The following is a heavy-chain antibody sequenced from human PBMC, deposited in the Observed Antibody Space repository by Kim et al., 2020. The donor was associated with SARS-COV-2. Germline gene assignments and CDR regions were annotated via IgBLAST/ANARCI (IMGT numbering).Heavy chain of an antibody. D-gene: IGHD2-21*01. J-gene: IGHJ3*02. CDR3: TRVDSATRVVWDAFDM. Sequence: SAKGRLSISREDTKSTAYLKMNSLKAEDTAVYYCTRVDSATRVVWDAFDMWGQGTMVTVSS. V-gene: IGHV3-73*01.